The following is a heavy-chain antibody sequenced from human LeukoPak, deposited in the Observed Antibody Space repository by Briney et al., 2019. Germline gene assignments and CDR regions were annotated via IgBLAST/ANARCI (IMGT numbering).Heavy chain of an antibody. CDR2: IRYDGSNK. CDR1: GFTFSSYG. J-gene: IGHJ6*03. D-gene: IGHD3-10*01. Sequence: GGSLRLSCAASGFTFSSYGMHWVRQAPGKGLEWVAFIRYDGSNKYYADSVKGRFTISRDNSKNTLYLQMNSLRAEDTAVYYCAKDAGYYYGSRRPHMDVWGKGTTVTISS. CDR3: AKDAGYYYGSRRPHMDV. V-gene: IGHV3-30*02.